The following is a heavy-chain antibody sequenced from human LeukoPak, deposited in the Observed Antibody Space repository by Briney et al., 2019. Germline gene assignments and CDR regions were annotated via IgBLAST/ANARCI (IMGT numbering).Heavy chain of an antibody. Sequence: SETPSLTCAVYGGSFSGYYWSWIRQPPGKGLEWIGEINHSGSTNYNPSLKSRVTISVDTSKNQFSLKLSSVTAADTAVYYCARHAAASDYWGQGTLVTVSS. CDR3: ARHAAASDY. CDR2: INHSGST. D-gene: IGHD6-13*01. CDR1: GGSFSGYY. J-gene: IGHJ4*02. V-gene: IGHV4-34*01.